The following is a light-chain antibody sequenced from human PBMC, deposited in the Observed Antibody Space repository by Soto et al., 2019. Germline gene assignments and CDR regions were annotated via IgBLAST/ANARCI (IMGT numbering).Light chain of an antibody. CDR2: GAS. CDR3: QQFGSLLIT. Sequence: LITESPATLPKSPGERATLSCRASETFSNRYLAWYQQKPGQAPRLLIYGASRRATGIPDRFSGSGSGTDFTLTISSLQPEDFAVYFCQQFGSLLITFGQGTSLENK. CDR1: ETFSNRY. V-gene: IGKV3-20*01. J-gene: IGKJ5*01.